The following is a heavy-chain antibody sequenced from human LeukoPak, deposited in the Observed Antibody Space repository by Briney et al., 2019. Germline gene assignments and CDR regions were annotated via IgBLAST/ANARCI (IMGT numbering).Heavy chain of an antibody. CDR3: ARSKYYDSSGYENWFDP. CDR1: GYTFTGYY. J-gene: IGHJ5*02. D-gene: IGHD3-22*01. Sequence: GASVKVSCKASGYTFTGYYMHWVRQAPGQGLEWMGWINPNSGGTNYAQKFQGRVTMTRDTSISTAYMELSRLRSDDTAVYYCARSKYYDSSGYENWFDPWGQGTPVTVSS. CDR2: INPNSGGT. V-gene: IGHV1-2*02.